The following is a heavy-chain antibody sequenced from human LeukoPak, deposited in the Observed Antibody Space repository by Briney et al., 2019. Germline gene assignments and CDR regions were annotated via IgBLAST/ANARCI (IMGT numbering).Heavy chain of an antibody. D-gene: IGHD3-22*01. J-gene: IGHJ4*02. V-gene: IGHV3-7*01. CDR3: ARWGSYESSGDPVVFDY. CDR1: GFTFSAYY. CDR2: IKEDGGET. Sequence: GVSLRLSCAASGFTFSAYYMTWVRQAPGKGLEWVANIKEDGGETDYVDSVKGRFTISRDNAKSSVYLQMNSLRAEDTAVYYCARWGSYESSGDPVVFDYWGQGTLVTVSS.